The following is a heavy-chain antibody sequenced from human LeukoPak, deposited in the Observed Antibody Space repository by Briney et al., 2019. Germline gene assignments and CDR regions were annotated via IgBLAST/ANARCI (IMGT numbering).Heavy chain of an antibody. V-gene: IGHV3-23*01. D-gene: IGHD3-10*01. Sequence: GGSLRLSCAASGFTFSNYGMNWVRQAPGKGLEWVSGISPSGDITYYADSVKGRFTISRDNSKNTVYLQVNSLRAEDTALYYCAKGTGFDYWGQGTLVTVSS. CDR3: AKGTGFDY. J-gene: IGHJ4*02. CDR1: GFTFSNYG. CDR2: ISPSGDIT.